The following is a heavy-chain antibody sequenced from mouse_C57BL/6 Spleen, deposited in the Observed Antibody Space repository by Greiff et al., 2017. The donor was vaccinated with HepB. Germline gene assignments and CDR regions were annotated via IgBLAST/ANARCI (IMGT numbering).Heavy chain of an antibody. CDR3: ARDAVLTPFDD. CDR1: GFTFSDFY. Sequence: EVKLVESGGGLVQSGRSLRLSCATSGFTFSDFYMEWVRQAPGKGLEWIAASRNKANDYTTEYSASVKGRFIVSRDTSQSILYLQMNALRAEDTAIYYCARDAVLTPFDDWGQGTTLTVSS. CDR2: SRNKANDYTT. J-gene: IGHJ2*01. V-gene: IGHV7-1*01. D-gene: IGHD4-1*01.